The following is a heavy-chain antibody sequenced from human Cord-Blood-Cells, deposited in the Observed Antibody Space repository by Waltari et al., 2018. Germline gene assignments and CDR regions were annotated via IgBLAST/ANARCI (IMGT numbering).Heavy chain of an antibody. J-gene: IGHJ3*02. CDR1: GFTVSSNY. CDR3: ARDGVWGYDAFDI. D-gene: IGHD3-16*01. V-gene: IGHV3-53*01. Sequence: EVQLVESGGGLIQPGGSLRLSCAASGFTVSSNYMSGVRQAPGKGLEWVSVIYSGGSTYYADSVKGRFTISRDNSKNTLYLQMNSLRAEDTAVYYCARDGVWGYDAFDIWGQGTMVTVSS. CDR2: IYSGGST.